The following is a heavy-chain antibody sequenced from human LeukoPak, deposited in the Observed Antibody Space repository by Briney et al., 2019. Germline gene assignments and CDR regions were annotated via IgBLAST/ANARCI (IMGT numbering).Heavy chain of an antibody. D-gene: IGHD2-2*01. CDR3: ARGEIDVVVPNWFDT. V-gene: IGHV1-2*02. CDR2: INPNSGGA. CDR1: GYTFTGYC. J-gene: IGHJ5*02. Sequence: GASVKVSCKASGYTFTGYCMHWVRQAPGQGLEWMGWINPNSGGANYAQKFQGRVTMTRDTSISTACIELTRLRSDDTAVYYCARGEIDVVVPNWFDTWGQGTLVTVSS.